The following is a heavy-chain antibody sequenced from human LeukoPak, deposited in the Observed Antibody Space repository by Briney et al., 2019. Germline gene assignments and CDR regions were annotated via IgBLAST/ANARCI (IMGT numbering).Heavy chain of an antibody. CDR1: GGSISSGGYY. D-gene: IGHD5-12*01. Sequence: SETLSLTCTVSGGSISSGGYYGGWVRQHRGRGREWVGYIYYSGSTYYNPSLKSRVTISVATSKNQFSLKLSSVTAADTAVYYCARAQSGYDPFDYWGQGTLVTVSS. CDR2: IYYSGST. CDR3: ARAQSGYDPFDY. J-gene: IGHJ4*02. V-gene: IGHV4-31*03.